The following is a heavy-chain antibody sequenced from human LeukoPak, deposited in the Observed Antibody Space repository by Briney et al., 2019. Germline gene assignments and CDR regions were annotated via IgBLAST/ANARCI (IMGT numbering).Heavy chain of an antibody. CDR2: IYPVDSDT. Sequence: GESLKISCKGSGYNFTSYWIGWVRQMPGTGLEWIGIIYPVDSDTRYSPSFQGQVTISADKSISTAYLQWSSLKASDIAMYYCARRDRYSNSWYYFDYWGQGTLVTVSS. V-gene: IGHV5-51*01. J-gene: IGHJ4*02. CDR3: ARRDRYSNSWYYFDY. D-gene: IGHD6-13*01. CDR1: GYNFTSYW.